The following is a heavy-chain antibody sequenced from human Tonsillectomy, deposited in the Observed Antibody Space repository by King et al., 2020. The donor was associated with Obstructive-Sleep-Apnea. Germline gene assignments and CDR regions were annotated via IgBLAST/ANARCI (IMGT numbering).Heavy chain of an antibody. J-gene: IGHJ4*02. V-gene: IGHV3-21*01. Sequence: VQLVESGGGLVKPGGSLRLSCAASGFTFSSYSMNWVRQAPGKGLEWVSSISSSSSYIYYADSVKGRFTISRDNAKNSLYLQMNSLRAEDTAVYYCARLDDSSGSGGYWGQGTLVTVSS. CDR2: ISSSSSYI. CDR1: GFTFSSYS. D-gene: IGHD3-22*01. CDR3: ARLDDSSGSGGY.